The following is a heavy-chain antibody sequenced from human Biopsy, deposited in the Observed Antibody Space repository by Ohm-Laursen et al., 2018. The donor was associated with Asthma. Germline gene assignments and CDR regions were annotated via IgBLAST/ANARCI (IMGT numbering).Heavy chain of an antibody. CDR1: GDSITSGGCC. D-gene: IGHD7-27*01. CDR3: ARHWDWGSFFDY. CDR2: ISYTGSA. J-gene: IGHJ4*02. V-gene: IGHV4-39*01. Sequence: SDTLSLTCTVSGDSITSGGCCWNWIRQHPGKGLEWMGSISYTGSAYHNPSLKSRVTISVDTSKNHFSLKLSSVTAADTAVYYCARHWDWGSFFDYWGQGTPVTVSS.